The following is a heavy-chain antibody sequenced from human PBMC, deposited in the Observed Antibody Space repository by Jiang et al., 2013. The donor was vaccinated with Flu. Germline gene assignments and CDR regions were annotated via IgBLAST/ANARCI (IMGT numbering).Heavy chain of an antibody. CDR1: GYSFDTYW. D-gene: IGHD3-22*01. CDR3: ARREYYFDSSGYHPYCFDY. Sequence: GAEVKKPGESLKISCKGSGYSFDTYWIGWVRQMPGKGLEWMGIILPGDSDTKYSPSFQGQVTISADKSTNTAYLQWNSLKASDTAMYYCARREYYFDSSGYHPYCFDYWGQGTLVTVSS. V-gene: IGHV5-51*01. J-gene: IGHJ4*02. CDR2: ILPGDSDT.